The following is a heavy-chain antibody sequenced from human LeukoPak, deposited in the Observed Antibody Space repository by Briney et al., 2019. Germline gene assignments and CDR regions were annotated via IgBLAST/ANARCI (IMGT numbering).Heavy chain of an antibody. D-gene: IGHD3-22*01. CDR2: IKSKTDGGTT. J-gene: IGHJ3*02. Sequence: GGSLRLSCAASGFTFSNAWMSWVRQAPGKGLEWVGRIKSKTDGGTTDYAAPVKGRFTISRDDSKNTLYLQMNSLKTEDTAVYYCTAYDSSGYLENAFDIWGQGTMVTVSS. V-gene: IGHV3-15*01. CDR3: TAYDSSGYLENAFDI. CDR1: GFTFSNAW.